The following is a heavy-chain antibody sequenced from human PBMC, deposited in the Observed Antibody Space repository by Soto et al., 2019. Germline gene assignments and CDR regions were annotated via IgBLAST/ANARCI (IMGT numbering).Heavy chain of an antibody. Sequence: QAQLVESGGGVVQPGRSLRLSCAASGFTFNTYGLHWVRQAPGKGLAWVAAISFDGGDQHYADSVKGRFTVSRDNSKHTLFLQMDSVRAEDTAVYYCAKDPSVIAAGSGGWFQPWGQGTLVIVSS. V-gene: IGHV3-30*18. CDR1: GFTFNTYG. D-gene: IGHD6-13*01. CDR2: ISFDGGDQ. CDR3: AKDPSVIAAGSGGWFQP. J-gene: IGHJ5*02.